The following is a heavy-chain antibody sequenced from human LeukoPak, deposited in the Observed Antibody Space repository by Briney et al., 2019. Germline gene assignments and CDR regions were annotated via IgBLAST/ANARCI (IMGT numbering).Heavy chain of an antibody. CDR1: GFTFSSYS. D-gene: IGHD1-26*01. CDR2: ISSSSSYI. CDR3: ANSIVGAVWD. Sequence: GGSLRLSCAASGFTFSSYSMNWVRQAPGKGLEWVSSISSSSSYIYYADSVKGRFTISRDNSKNTLYLQMNSLRAEDTAVYYCANSIVGAVWDWGQGTMVTVSS. J-gene: IGHJ3*01. V-gene: IGHV3-21*04.